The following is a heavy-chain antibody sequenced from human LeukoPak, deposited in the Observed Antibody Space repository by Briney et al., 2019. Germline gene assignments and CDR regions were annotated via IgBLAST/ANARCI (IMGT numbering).Heavy chain of an antibody. V-gene: IGHV1-18*01. CDR3: ARVDIIVVAGVAPVGSAFEY. D-gene: IGHD2-15*01. Sequence: GASVKVSCKTSGYTFTSYGISWLRQAPGQGLEWMGWISAYKGDTDYAQKFQGRLTVTRDTSTSTVYMELQNLTSDDTAVYYCARVDIIVVAGVAPVGSAFEYWGQGALITVS. CDR1: GYTFTSYG. J-gene: IGHJ4*02. CDR2: ISAYKGDT.